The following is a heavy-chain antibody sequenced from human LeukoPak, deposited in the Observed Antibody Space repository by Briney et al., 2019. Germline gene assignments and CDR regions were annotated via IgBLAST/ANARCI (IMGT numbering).Heavy chain of an antibody. Sequence: ASVKVSCKASGYTFTTYYMHWVRQAPGQGLEGVGMIDTSDGNTNYAQKFQGRVTMTRDTATSTVYMELSSLRSADTAVYYCATERSGGTWFDPWGQGTLVIVSS. CDR3: ATERSGGTWFDP. V-gene: IGHV1-46*01. D-gene: IGHD2-15*01. J-gene: IGHJ5*02. CDR2: IDTSDGNT. CDR1: GYTFTTYY.